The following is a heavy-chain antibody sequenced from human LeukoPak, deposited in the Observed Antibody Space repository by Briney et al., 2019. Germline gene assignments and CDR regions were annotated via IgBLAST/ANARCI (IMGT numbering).Heavy chain of an antibody. CDR1: GYTLTEIS. Sequence: ASVKVSCKVSGYTLTEISMYWVRQAPGKGLGGTLYAQKFQGRVTMTEDTSTDTAYMELSSLRSEDTAVYFCARGPIGAPDYYFDYWGQGTLVTV. D-gene: IGHD3-10*01. CDR2: GT. J-gene: IGHJ4*02. V-gene: IGHV1-24*01. CDR3: ARGPIGAPDYYFDY.